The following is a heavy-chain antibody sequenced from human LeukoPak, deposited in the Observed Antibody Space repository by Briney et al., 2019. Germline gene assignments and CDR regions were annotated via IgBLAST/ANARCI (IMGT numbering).Heavy chain of an antibody. V-gene: IGHV4-31*03. Sequence: SETLSLTCTVSGGSISSGGYCWSWIRQHPGKGLEWIGYIYYSGSTYYNPSLKSRVTISVDTSKNQFSLKLSSVTAADTAVYYCARAPSYGSPFDYWGQGTLVTVSS. CDR1: GGSISSGGYC. J-gene: IGHJ4*02. CDR2: IYYSGST. D-gene: IGHD3-10*01. CDR3: ARAPSYGSPFDY.